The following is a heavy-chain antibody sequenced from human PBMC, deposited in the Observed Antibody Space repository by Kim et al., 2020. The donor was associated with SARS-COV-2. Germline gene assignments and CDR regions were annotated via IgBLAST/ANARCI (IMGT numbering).Heavy chain of an antibody. CDR1: GGSIDTNQFF. CDR2: IYYSGNS. Sequence: SETLSLTCTVSGGSIDTNQFFWGWIRQSAGKGLEWVGSIYYSGNSYYNPSLRSRLSFSLETSKNQFSLRLASVTAGDTAIYYCARRRFYYDGSGSPPSRYFDLWGRGTQVTVSS. CDR3: ARRRFYYDGSGSPPSRYFDL. D-gene: IGHD3-22*01. J-gene: IGHJ2*01. V-gene: IGHV4-39*01.